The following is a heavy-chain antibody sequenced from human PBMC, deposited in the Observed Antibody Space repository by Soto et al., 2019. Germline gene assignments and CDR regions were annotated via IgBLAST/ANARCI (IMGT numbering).Heavy chain of an antibody. CDR2: TNPNSGGT. CDR1: GYTFTGYY. V-gene: IGHV1-2*02. Sequence: ASVKVSCKASGYTFTGYYMHWVRQAPGQGLEWMGWTNPNSGGTNYAQKFQGRVTMTRDTSISTAYMELSRLRSDDTAVYYCARGRWGSGWIDYWGQGTLVTVSS. J-gene: IGHJ4*02. CDR3: ARGRWGSGWIDY. D-gene: IGHD6-19*01.